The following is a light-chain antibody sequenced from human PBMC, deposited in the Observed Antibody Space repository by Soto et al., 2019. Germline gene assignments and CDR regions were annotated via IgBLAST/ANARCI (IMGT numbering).Light chain of an antibody. J-gene: IGLJ7*01. CDR1: SSDVGNYNL. CDR3: CSYAGGSTYV. Sequence: QSALTQPASVSGSPGQSITISCTGSSSDVGNYNLVSWYQQHPGKAPKLMIYEGSKWPSGVSNRFSGSKSGNTASLTISGLQAEDEADYYCCSYAGGSTYVFGGCTQLTVL. CDR2: EGS. V-gene: IGLV2-23*01.